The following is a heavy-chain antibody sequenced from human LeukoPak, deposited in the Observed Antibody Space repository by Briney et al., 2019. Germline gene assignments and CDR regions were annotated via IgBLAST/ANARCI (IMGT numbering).Heavy chain of an antibody. J-gene: IGHJ4*02. CDR2: ISSSGSTI. Sequence: GGSLRLSCAASGFTFSSYEMNWVRQAPGKGLEWVSYISSSGSTIYYADSVKGRFTISRDNAKNSLYLQMNSLRAEDTAVYYCARSSGSYPRYWGQGTLVTVSS. V-gene: IGHV3-48*03. D-gene: IGHD1-26*01. CDR3: ARSSGSYPRY. CDR1: GFTFSSYE.